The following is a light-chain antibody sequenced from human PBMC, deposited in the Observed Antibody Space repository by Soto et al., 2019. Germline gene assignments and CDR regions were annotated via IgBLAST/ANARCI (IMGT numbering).Light chain of an antibody. J-gene: IGKJ2*01. CDR3: QQYNNWPPYS. V-gene: IGKV3-15*01. Sequence: DIAMTQSPGTLSVSPGESATLSCRASQYISSNVAWYQQKPGQAPRLLIYGASTRATGIPARFSGSGSGTEFTLTISSLQSEDFAGYCCQQYNNWPPYSFGQGTKLEIK. CDR2: GAS. CDR1: QYISSN.